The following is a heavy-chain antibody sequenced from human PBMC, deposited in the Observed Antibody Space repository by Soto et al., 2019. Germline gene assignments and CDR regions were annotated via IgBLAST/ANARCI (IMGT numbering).Heavy chain of an antibody. D-gene: IGHD3-9*01. CDR3: AREVNFDWVLKRDNWFDP. Sequence: GGSLRLSCAASGFTFSIYAMHWVRQAPGKGLEWVAVISYDGSNKYYADSVKGRFTISRDNSKNTLYLQMNSLRAEDTAVYYCAREVNFDWVLKRDNWFDPWGQGTLVTVS. CDR1: GFTFSIYA. V-gene: IGHV3-30-3*01. J-gene: IGHJ5*02. CDR2: ISYDGSNK.